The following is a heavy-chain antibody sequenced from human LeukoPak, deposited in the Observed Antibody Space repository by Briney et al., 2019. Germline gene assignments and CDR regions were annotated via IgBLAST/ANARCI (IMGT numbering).Heavy chain of an antibody. V-gene: IGHV3-23*01. Sequence: PGGSLRLSCAASGFTFSSYAMSWVRQAPGKGLEWVSAISGSGGSTYYADSVKGRFTISRDNSKNTLYLQMNSLRAEDTAVYYCAKLGKYFDWTDDAFDIWGQGTMVTVSS. J-gene: IGHJ3*02. D-gene: IGHD3-9*01. CDR1: GFTFSSYA. CDR3: AKLGKYFDWTDDAFDI. CDR2: ISGSGGST.